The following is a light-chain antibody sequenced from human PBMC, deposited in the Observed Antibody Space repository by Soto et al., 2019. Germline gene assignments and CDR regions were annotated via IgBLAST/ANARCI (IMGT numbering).Light chain of an antibody. CDR3: QKYSSVPA. CDR1: QDIRNF. Sequence: DIPVTQSPTSLSASVGDRVTIPCRASQDIRNFVAWYQQKPGKAPKLLIYAASTLQSGVPSRFSGSGAGTDFTLTINSLQPEDGATYSWQKYSSVPAFGPGTKVEIK. CDR2: AAS. J-gene: IGKJ3*01. V-gene: IGKV1-27*01.